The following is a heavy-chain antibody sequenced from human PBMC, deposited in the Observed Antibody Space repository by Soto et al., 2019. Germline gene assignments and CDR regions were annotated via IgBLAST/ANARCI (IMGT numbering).Heavy chain of an antibody. CDR1: GYTVTSYS. Sequence: GXSVKVSFNASGYTVTSYSMHLVRHDPGQRLEWMGWINAGNGNTKYSQKFQGRVTITRDTSASTAYMELSSLTSEDTAVYYCARDPGGYYILFDYWGQGTLVTVSS. V-gene: IGHV1-3*01. D-gene: IGHD3-22*01. J-gene: IGHJ4*02. CDR2: INAGNGNT. CDR3: ARDPGGYYILFDY.